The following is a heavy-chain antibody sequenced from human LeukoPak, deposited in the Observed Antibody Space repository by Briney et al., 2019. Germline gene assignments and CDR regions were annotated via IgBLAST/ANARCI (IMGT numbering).Heavy chain of an antibody. Sequence: GGSLRLSCAASGFTFNRFTMNWVRQAPGKGLEWVSSISSSSSYIYYADSVKGRFTISRDNDRNSLYLQMNSLRAEDTAIYYCAKNGDRGAYCSGGTCYPYYYYYMDVWGKGTTVTISS. D-gene: IGHD2-15*01. CDR2: ISSSSSYI. CDR3: AKNGDRGAYCSGGTCYPYYYYYMDV. J-gene: IGHJ6*03. V-gene: IGHV3-21*04. CDR1: GFTFNRFT.